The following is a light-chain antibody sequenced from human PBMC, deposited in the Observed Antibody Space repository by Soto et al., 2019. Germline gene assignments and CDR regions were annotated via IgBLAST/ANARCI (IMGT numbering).Light chain of an antibody. CDR3: QQYGSSPPMYT. CDR2: GAS. V-gene: IGKV3-20*01. CDR1: QRVSSSY. Sequence: EIVLTQSPGTLSLSPGERATLSCRASQRVSSSYLAWYQQQPGQAPRLLIYGASSRTTGIPDRFSGSGSGTDFTLTISRLEPEDFAVYYCQQYGSSPPMYTFGQGTKLEI. J-gene: IGKJ2*01.